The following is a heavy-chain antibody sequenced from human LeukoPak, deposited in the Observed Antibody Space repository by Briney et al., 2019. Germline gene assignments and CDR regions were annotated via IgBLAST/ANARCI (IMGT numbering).Heavy chain of an antibody. Sequence: SETLSLTCAVSGGSISSSNWWSWVRQPPGKGLEWIGEIYHSGSTNYNPSLKSRVTISVDTSKNQFSLKLSSVTAADTAVYYCARVRIWQLISGYYMDVWGKGTTVTVSS. J-gene: IGHJ6*03. CDR1: GGSISSSNW. CDR3: ARVRIWQLISGYYMDV. D-gene: IGHD2-8*01. CDR2: IYHSGST. V-gene: IGHV4-4*02.